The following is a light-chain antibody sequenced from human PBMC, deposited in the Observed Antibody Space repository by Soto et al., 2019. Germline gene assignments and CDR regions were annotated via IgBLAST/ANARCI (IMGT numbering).Light chain of an antibody. CDR1: QGIXSY. CDR2: AAS. CDR3: QQRSNGTIT. Sequence: IVLTQYPATLSLSQGEGATLSCRASQGIXSYFAWYQQKPGQAPRFLXYAASNMATGIPARLSGSGSGTDFTLTISSLEPEYVAAYYCQQRSNGTITFGQGTRLEIK. V-gene: IGKV3-11*01. J-gene: IGKJ5*01.